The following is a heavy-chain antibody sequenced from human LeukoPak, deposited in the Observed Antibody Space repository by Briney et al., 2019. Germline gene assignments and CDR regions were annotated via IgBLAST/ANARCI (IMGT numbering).Heavy chain of an antibody. J-gene: IGHJ4*02. Sequence: PSQTLSLTCTVSGGSISSYYWSWIRQPPGKGLEWIGYIYSSGSTNYNPSLKSRITISVDTSKNQFSLKLSSVTAADTAVYYCARFAYCGGHCWYYFDYWGQGSLVTVSS. CDR3: ARFAYCGGHCWYYFDY. V-gene: IGHV4-59*01. CDR2: IYSSGST. CDR1: GGSISSYY. D-gene: IGHD2-21*02.